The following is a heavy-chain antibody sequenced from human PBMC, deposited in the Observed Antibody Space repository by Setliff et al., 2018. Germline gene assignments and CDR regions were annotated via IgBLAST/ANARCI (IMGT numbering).Heavy chain of an antibody. CDR2: IYTSGST. J-gene: IGHJ4*02. Sequence: SETLSLTCTVSGGSISSYYWSWIRQPAGKGLEWIGRIYTSGSTNYNPSLKSRVTMSVDTSKNQFSLKLSSVTVADTAVYYCARSFSRREKFLLDYWGQGALVTVSS. CDR3: ARSFSRREKFLLDY. CDR1: GGSISSYY. V-gene: IGHV4-4*07.